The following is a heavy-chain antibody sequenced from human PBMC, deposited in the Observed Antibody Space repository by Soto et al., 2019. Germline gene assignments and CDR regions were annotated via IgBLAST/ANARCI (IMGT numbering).Heavy chain of an antibody. D-gene: IGHD3-9*01. CDR3: ARAIRDYFDY. CDR2: IYYSGST. CDR1: GGSISSYY. V-gene: IGHV4-59*01. Sequence: SETLSLTCTVSGGSISSYYWSWIRQPPGKGLEWIGYIYYSGSTNYNPSLKSRVTISVDTSKNQFSLKLSSVTAADTAVYYCARAIRDYFDYWGQGTLLTVSS. J-gene: IGHJ4*02.